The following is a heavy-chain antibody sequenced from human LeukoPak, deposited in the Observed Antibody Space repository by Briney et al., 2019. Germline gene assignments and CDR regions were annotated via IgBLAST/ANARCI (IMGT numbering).Heavy chain of an antibody. CDR3: ARVVVAANPDAFDI. Sequence: GGSLRLSCAASGITLSGYSMNWVRQAPGKGLEWVSFISSSSTYIYYADSVKGRFTISRDNAKNSLYLQMNSLRDEDTAVYYCARVVVAANPDAFDIWGQGTMVTVSS. CDR1: GITLSGYS. CDR2: ISSSSTYI. D-gene: IGHD2-15*01. J-gene: IGHJ3*02. V-gene: IGHV3-21*01.